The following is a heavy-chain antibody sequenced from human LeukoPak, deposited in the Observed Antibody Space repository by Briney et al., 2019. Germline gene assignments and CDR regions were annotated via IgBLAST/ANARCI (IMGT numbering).Heavy chain of an antibody. CDR1: GYTFTGYY. D-gene: IGHD2-2*01. J-gene: IGHJ5*02. CDR3: ARLREYPNWFDP. Sequence: GASVKVSCKASGYTFTGYYMHWVRQAPGQGLEWMGWINPNSGSTNYAQKFQGRVTMTRDTSISTAYMELSRLRSDDTAVYYCARLREYPNWFDPWGQGTLVTVSS. V-gene: IGHV1-2*02. CDR2: INPNSGST.